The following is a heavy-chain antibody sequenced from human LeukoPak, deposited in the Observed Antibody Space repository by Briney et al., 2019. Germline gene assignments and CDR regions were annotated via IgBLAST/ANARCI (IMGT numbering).Heavy chain of an antibody. V-gene: IGHV3-30*02. D-gene: IGHD3-9*01. J-gene: IGHJ4*02. Sequence: GGSLRLSCAASGFTFSSYGMHWVRQAPGKGLEWVAFIRYDGSNKYYADSVKGRFTISRDNSKNTLYLQMNSLRAEDTAVYYCARKYYDILTGYYMDYWGQGTLVTVSS. CDR3: ARKYYDILTGYYMDY. CDR1: GFTFSSYG. CDR2: IRYDGSNK.